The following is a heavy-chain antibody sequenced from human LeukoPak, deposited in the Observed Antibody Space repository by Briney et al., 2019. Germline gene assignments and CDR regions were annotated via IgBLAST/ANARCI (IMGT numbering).Heavy chain of an antibody. J-gene: IGHJ5*02. Sequence: ASVKVSCKASGYTFTSYGISWVRQAPGQGLEWMGWISAYNGNTIYAQKLQGRVTMTTDTSTSTAYMELRSLRSDDTAVYYCAREIAAAEGSNWFDPWGQGTLVTVSS. CDR1: GYTFTSYG. V-gene: IGHV1-18*01. CDR3: AREIAAAEGSNWFDP. CDR2: ISAYNGNT. D-gene: IGHD6-13*01.